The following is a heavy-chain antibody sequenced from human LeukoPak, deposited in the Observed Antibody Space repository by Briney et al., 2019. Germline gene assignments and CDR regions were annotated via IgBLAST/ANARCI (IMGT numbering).Heavy chain of an antibody. J-gene: IGHJ4*02. CDR1: GGSISSNY. V-gene: IGHV4-4*07. D-gene: IGHD4-17*01. CDR2: IYTSGRT. CDR3: ARDPNGDSNY. Sequence: SETLSLTCTVSGGSISSNYWSWIRQPAGKGLEWIGRIYTSGRTSYNPSLKTRVTISVDTSKNQFSLKLSSVTAADTAVYYCARDPNGDSNYWGQGTLVTVSS.